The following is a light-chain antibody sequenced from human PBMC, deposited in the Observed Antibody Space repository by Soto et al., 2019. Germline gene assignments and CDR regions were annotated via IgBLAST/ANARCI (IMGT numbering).Light chain of an antibody. CDR3: QQFNSYPIT. J-gene: IGKJ5*01. CDR1: QDIRGA. Sequence: AIQLTQSPSSLSASVGDRVTITCRASQDIRGALAWYQQKSGKAPKILIYDVSTLESGVPSRFSGRSSGTNFTLTISSLKPADFSTYYCQQFNSYPITFGQGTRLDIK. CDR2: DVS. V-gene: IGKV1-13*02.